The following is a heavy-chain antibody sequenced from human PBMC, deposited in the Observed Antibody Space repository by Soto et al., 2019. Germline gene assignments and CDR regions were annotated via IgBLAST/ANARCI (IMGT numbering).Heavy chain of an antibody. V-gene: IGHV7-4-1*01. CDR1: GYTFTSYA. Sequence: GYTFTSYAMNWVRQAPGQGLEWMGWINTNTGNPTYAQGFTGRFVFSLDTSVSTAYLQICSLKAEDTAVYYCARGAYSNYGPQYYYGMDVWGQGTTVTVSS. D-gene: IGHD4-4*01. CDR3: ARGAYSNYGPQYYYGMDV. CDR2: INTNTGNP. J-gene: IGHJ6*02.